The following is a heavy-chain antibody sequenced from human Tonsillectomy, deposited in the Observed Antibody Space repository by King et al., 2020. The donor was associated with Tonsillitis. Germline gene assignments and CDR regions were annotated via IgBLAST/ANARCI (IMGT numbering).Heavy chain of an antibody. D-gene: IGHD3-22*01. Sequence: QLVQSGAEVKKPGASVKVSCKASGYTFTSYYMHWVRQAPGQGLEWMGIINPSGGSTSYTQKFQGRVTMTRDTSTSTVYMELSSLRSEDTAVYYCAREPLDPYYYDSSGYPRWGLDYWGQGTLVTVSS. CDR3: AREPLDPYYYDSSGYPRWGLDY. CDR1: GYTFTSYY. J-gene: IGHJ4*02. V-gene: IGHV1-46*01. CDR2: INPSGGST.